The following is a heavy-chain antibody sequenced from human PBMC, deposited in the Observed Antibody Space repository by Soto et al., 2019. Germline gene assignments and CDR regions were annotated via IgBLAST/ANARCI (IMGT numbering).Heavy chain of an antibody. CDR1: GFSFSDYY. CDR2: ISKSGSII. D-gene: IGHD3-22*01. V-gene: IGHV3-11*01. Sequence: QVQLVESGGGLVQPGGSLRLSCAASGFSFSDYYMSWIRQPPGKGLEWVSYISKSGSIIHYADSVKGRFTISRDNAKNSLYLQMNSLRAEDTALYYCARDLSPYSDYYDESSSETWFDPWGQGTLVTDSS. J-gene: IGHJ5*02. CDR3: ARDLSPYSDYYDESSSETWFDP.